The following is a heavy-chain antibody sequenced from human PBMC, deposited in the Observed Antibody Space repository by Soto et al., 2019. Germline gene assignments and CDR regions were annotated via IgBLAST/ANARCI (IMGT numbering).Heavy chain of an antibody. CDR3: ARDHRQTPSYYYGMDV. CDR1: GFTFSSCG. V-gene: IGHV3-33*01. Sequence: PEGSLRLSCAASGFTFSSCGMHWVRQAPGKGLEWVAVIWYDGSNKYYADSVKGRFTISRDNSKNTLYLQMNSLRAEDTAVYYCARDHRQTPSYYYGMDVWGQGTTVTV. CDR2: IWYDGSNK. J-gene: IGHJ6*02.